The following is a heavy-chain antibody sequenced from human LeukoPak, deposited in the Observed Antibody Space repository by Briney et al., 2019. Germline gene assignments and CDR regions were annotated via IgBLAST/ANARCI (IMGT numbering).Heavy chain of an antibody. CDR1: GFTFDDYA. Sequence: SGGSLRLSCAASGFTFDDYAMHWVRQAPGKGLEWVSGISWNSGSIGYADSVKGRFTISRDNAKNSLYLQMNSLRAVDTALYYCAKDTCSFSYSSGCSFDPWGQGTLVTVSS. CDR2: ISWNSGSI. J-gene: IGHJ5*02. V-gene: IGHV3-9*01. CDR3: AKDTCSFSYSSGCSFDP. D-gene: IGHD6-19*01.